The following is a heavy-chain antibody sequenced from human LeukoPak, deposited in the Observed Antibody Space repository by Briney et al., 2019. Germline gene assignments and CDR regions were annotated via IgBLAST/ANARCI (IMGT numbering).Heavy chain of an antibody. V-gene: IGHV5-10-1*01. CDR3: ARGRGTVTTLYYFDY. CDR2: IDPSDSYT. CDR1: GYSFTSYW. D-gene: IGHD4-11*01. J-gene: IGHJ4*02. Sequence: GESLRISCKGSGYSFTSYWISWVRQMPGKGLEWMGRIDPSDSYTNYSPSFQGHVTISADKSISTAYLQWSSLKASDTAMYYCARGRGTVTTLYYFDYWGQGTLVTVSS.